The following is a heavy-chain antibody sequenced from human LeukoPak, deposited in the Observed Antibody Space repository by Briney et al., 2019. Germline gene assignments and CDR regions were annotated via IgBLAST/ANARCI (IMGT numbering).Heavy chain of an antibody. CDR2: IYYSGST. CDR1: GGSISSYY. D-gene: IGHD3-22*01. CDR3: ARGLYYDSSGYYYDPYYFDY. Sequence: PSETLSLTCTVSGGSISSYYWSWLPQPPGKGLEWIGYIYYSGSTNYNPSLKSRVTISVDTSKNQFSLKLSSVTAADTAVYYCARGLYYDSSGYYYDPYYFDYWGQGTLVTVSS. J-gene: IGHJ4*02. V-gene: IGHV4-59*01.